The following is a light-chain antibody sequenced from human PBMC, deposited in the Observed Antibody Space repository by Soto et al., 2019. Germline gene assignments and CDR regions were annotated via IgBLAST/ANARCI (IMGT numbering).Light chain of an antibody. CDR1: SSNIGTNT. CDR2: NND. CDR3: AAWDDSLNGPV. V-gene: IGLV1-44*01. Sequence: QTVVTQPPSASGTPGQRVTISCSGSSSNIGTNTVNWYQHLPGTAPKVLIYNNDHRPSGVPDRFSGSKSGTSASLAISGLQSEDEADYYCAAWDDSLNGPVFGGGTKLTVL. J-gene: IGLJ2*01.